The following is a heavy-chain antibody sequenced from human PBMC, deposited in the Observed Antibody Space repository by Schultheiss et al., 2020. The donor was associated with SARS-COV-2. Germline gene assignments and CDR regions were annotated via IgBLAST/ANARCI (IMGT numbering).Heavy chain of an antibody. CDR3: AKEASDWAYGMDV. J-gene: IGHJ6*02. CDR2: ISSSGSTI. V-gene: IGHV3-11*04. D-gene: IGHD2-21*02. Sequence: GGSLRLSCAASGFTFSDYYMSWIRQAPGKGLEWVSYISSSGSTIYYADSVKGRFTISRDNAKNSLYLQMNSLRAEDTAVYYCAKEASDWAYGMDVWGRGTTVTVSS. CDR1: GFTFSDYY.